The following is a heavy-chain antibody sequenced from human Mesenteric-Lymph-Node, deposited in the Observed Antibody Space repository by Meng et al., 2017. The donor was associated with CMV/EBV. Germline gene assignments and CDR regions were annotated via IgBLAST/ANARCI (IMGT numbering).Heavy chain of an antibody. CDR2: INHSGST. V-gene: IGHV4-34*01. D-gene: IGHD4-23*01. CDR1: GGSFSGYY. Sequence: QLQFQQWGSGLLQPSETLSLTCAVYGGSFSGYYWSWIRQPPGKGLEWIGEINHSGSTNYNPSLKSRVTISVDTSKNQFSLKLSSVTAADTAVYYCARHQRWLKSEGGFNYWGQGTLVTVSS. J-gene: IGHJ4*02. CDR3: ARHQRWLKSEGGFNY.